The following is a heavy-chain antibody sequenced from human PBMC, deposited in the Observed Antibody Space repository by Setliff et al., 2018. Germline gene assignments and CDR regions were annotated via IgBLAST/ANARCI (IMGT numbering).Heavy chain of an antibody. CDR2: ISWNSYHI. V-gene: IGHV3-9*01. Sequence: GGSLRLSCAASGFIFDESAMHWVRQAPGKGLEWVSGISWNSYHIDYAGSVRARFTISRDNAKNSLYLQMNSLTTEDTSFYYCVKSDRDSSGWYPDYWGQGTLVTVSS. J-gene: IGHJ4*02. D-gene: IGHD6-19*01. CDR3: VKSDRDSSGWYPDY. CDR1: GFIFDESA.